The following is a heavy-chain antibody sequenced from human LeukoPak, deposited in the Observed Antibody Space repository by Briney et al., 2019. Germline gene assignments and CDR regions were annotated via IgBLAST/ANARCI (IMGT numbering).Heavy chain of an antibody. CDR2: IRYDGSNK. V-gene: IGHV3-30*02. D-gene: IGHD3-9*01. Sequence: GGSLRLSCAASGFTFSSYGMHWVRQAPGKGLEWVAFIRYDGSNKYYADSVKGRFTISRDNSKNTLYLQMNSLRAEDTAVYYCAKDLRGDILTGDPWGQGTLVTVSS. J-gene: IGHJ5*02. CDR1: GFTFSSYG. CDR3: AKDLRGDILTGDP.